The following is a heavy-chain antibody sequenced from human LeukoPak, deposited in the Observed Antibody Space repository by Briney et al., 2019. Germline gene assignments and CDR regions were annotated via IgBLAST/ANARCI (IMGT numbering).Heavy chain of an antibody. CDR3: ARDPTTVTKGFDV. Sequence: PSQTLSLTCTVSGGSISSGGYYWSWIRQHPGKGLEWIGYIYYSGSTYYNPSLKSRVTISVDTSKNQFSLKLSSVTAADTAVYYCARDPTTVTKGFDVWGLGTLVTVSS. V-gene: IGHV4-31*03. CDR1: GGSISSGGYY. J-gene: IGHJ3*01. D-gene: IGHD4-17*01. CDR2: IYYSGST.